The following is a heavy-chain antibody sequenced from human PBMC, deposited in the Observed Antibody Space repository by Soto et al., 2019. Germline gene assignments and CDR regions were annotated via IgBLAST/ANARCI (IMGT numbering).Heavy chain of an antibody. CDR3: AQRGYDFWRGRFDASDK. CDR2: ISGSAGSR. Sequence: DVQLLESGGDLVQPGGSLRLSCSASGFTFRSYVMSWVRQAPGQGLEWVAAISGSAGSRLYADSVRGRFTNSRDNSNKTLFLQINSLRAEDTAVYYCAQRGYDFWRGRFDASDKWGQGTTVIVSS. J-gene: IGHJ3*02. CDR1: GFTFRSYV. D-gene: IGHD3-3*01. V-gene: IGHV3-23*01.